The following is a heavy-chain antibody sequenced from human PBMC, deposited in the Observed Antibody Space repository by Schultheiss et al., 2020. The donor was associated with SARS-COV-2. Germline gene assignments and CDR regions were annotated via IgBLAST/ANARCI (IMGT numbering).Heavy chain of an antibody. V-gene: IGHV4-61*01. J-gene: IGHJ4*02. Sequence: SQTLSLTCTVSGGSVSSGSYYWSWIRQPPGKGLEWIGYIYYSGSTNYNPSLKSRVTISVDTSKNQFSLKLSSVTAADTAVYYCARVLLWQSSAYRPNDYWGQGTLVTVSS. CDR3: ARVLLWQSSAYRPNDY. D-gene: IGHD3-22*01. CDR2: IYYSGST. CDR1: GGSVSSGSYY.